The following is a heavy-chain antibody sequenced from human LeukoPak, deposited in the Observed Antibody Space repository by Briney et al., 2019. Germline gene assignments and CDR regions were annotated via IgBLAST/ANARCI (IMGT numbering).Heavy chain of an antibody. J-gene: IGHJ4*02. CDR2: MSYDGSNK. D-gene: IGHD3-9*01. CDR3: AKGDILTGYYFGNIVY. V-gene: IGHV3-30*18. CDR1: GFTFSSYG. Sequence: RGRSLRLSCAAAGFTFSSYGMHWVRQAPGKGLEWVAVMSYDGSNKYYADSVKGRFTISRDNSKNTLYLQMNSLRAEDTAVYYCAKGDILTGYYFGNIVYWGQGTLVTVSS.